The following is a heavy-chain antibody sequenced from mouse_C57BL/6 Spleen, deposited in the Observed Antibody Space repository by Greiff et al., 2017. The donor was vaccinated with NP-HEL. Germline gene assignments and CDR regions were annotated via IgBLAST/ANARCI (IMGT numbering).Heavy chain of an antibody. D-gene: IGHD1-1*01. V-gene: IGHV2-2*01. J-gene: IGHJ4*01. Sequence: QVHVKQSGPGLVQPSQSLSITCTVSGFSLTSYGVHWVRQSPGKGLEWLGVIWSGGSTDYNAAFISRLSISKDNSKSQVFFKMNSLQADDTAIYYCARKGGYYYGSYAMDYWGQGTSVTVSS. CDR3: ARKGGYYYGSYAMDY. CDR2: IWSGGST. CDR1: GFSLTSYG.